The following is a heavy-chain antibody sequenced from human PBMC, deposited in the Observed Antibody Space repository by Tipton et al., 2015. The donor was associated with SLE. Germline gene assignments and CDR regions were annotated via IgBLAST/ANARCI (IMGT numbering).Heavy chain of an antibody. Sequence: TLSLTCSVSGGSISSGGYYWSWIRQHPGKGLEWIGHISYGGSTYYNPSLKSRVTISMGTSKNQFSLKLTSVTAADTAVYYCARGGVGGYDYFDYWGQGTLVTVSS. J-gene: IGHJ4*02. D-gene: IGHD5-12*01. CDR1: GGSISSGGYY. V-gene: IGHV4-31*03. CDR3: ARGGVGGYDYFDY. CDR2: ISYGGST.